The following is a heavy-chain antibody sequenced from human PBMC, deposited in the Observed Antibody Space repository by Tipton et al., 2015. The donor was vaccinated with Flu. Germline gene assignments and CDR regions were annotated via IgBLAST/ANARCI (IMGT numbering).Heavy chain of an antibody. CDR2: IFYSGST. CDR1: GGSISRGGHY. CDR3: ARTTYYDSSGYSTPLHDY. D-gene: IGHD3-22*01. J-gene: IGHJ4*02. V-gene: IGHV4-31*03. Sequence: TLSLTCTVSGGSISRGGHYWSWIRQHPGKGLEWIGYIFYSGSTYYNPSLKSRVIISVDTSKNRFSLKLSSVTAADTAIYYCARTTYYDSSGYSTPLHDYWGQGTLVTVSS.